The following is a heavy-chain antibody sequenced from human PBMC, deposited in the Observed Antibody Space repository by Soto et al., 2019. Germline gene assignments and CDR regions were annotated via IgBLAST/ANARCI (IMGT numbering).Heavy chain of an antibody. D-gene: IGHD6-13*01. CDR2: ISAYNGNT. V-gene: IGHV1-18*01. CDR1: GYTFTSYG. CDR3: ARAPKSAAGENYYYYYYMDV. Sequence: ASVKVSCKASGYTFTSYGISWVRQAPGQGLEWMGWISAYNGNTNYAQKLQGRVTMTTDTSTSTAYMELRSLRSDDTAVYYCARAPKSAAGENYYYYYYMDVWGKGTTVTXSS. J-gene: IGHJ6*03.